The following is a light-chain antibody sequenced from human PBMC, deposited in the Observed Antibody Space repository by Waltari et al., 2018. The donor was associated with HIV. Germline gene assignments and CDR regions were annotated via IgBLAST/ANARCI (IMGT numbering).Light chain of an antibody. J-gene: IGLJ3*02. CDR3: HSRDGSAKRAV. V-gene: IGLV3-19*01. CDR1: SLRSYY. Sequence: SSELTQDPTVSVSLGQTATITCHGDSLRSYYASWYQQKPGQAPVLVFYGKRNRPSGIPDRFSGSSSGNTASLIITETQAGDEADYYCHSRDGSAKRAVFGGGTKLTVL. CDR2: GKR.